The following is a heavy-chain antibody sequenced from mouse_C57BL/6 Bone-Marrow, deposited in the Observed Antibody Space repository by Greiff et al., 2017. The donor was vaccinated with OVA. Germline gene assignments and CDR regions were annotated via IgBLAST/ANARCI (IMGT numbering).Heavy chain of an antibody. CDR2: IDPEDGDT. J-gene: IGHJ2*01. CDR1: GFNIKDYY. D-gene: IGHD1-1*02. Sequence: DVKLQESGAELVRPGASVKLSCTASGFNIKDYYMHWVKQRPEQGLEWIGRIDPEDGDTEYAPKFQGKATMTADTSSNTAYLQLSSLTSEDTAVYYCTTPPHFSYGGYYFDYWGQGTTLTVSS. V-gene: IGHV14-1*01. CDR3: TTPPHFSYGGYYFDY.